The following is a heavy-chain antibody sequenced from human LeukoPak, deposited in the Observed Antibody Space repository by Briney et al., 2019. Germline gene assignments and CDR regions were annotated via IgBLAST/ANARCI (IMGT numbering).Heavy chain of an antibody. CDR1: GFTFNTYH. D-gene: IGHD1-26*01. CDR2: ISSSNSVT. Sequence: SGGSLRLSCAASGFTFNTYHMNWVRQAPGKGLEWVSFISSSNSVTYYADSVKGRFTISRDNAQNSLYLQMNSLRAEDTAVYYCARGLGKGAFDIWGQGTMVTVSS. CDR3: ARGLGKGAFDI. V-gene: IGHV3-48*01. J-gene: IGHJ3*02.